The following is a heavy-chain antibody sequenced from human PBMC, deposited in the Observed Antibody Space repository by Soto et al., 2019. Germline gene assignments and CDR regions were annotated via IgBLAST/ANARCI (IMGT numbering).Heavy chain of an antibody. CDR3: ARDIAAAGGRDY. V-gene: IGHV3-11*01. Sequence: GGSLRLSCAASGFTFSDYYMTWIRQGPGKGLEWISYISSNGNTIYYADSVKGRFTISRDNAKNSLYLQMNSLRAEDTAVYYCARDIAAAGGRDYWGQGTLVTVSS. J-gene: IGHJ4*02. D-gene: IGHD6-13*01. CDR1: GFTFSDYY. CDR2: ISSNGNTI.